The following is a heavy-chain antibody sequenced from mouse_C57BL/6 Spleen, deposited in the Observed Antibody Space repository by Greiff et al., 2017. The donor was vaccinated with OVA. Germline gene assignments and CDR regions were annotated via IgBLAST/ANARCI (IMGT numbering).Heavy chain of an antibody. CDR2: IWSDGST. Sequence: VQLQESGPGLVAPSQSLSITCTVSGFSLTSYGVHWVRQPPGKGLEWLVVIWSDGSTTYNSALKSRLSISKDNSKSQVVLKMNSLQTDDTAMYYSARHSHEYDWYFDVWGTGTTVTVSS. V-gene: IGHV2-6-1*01. CDR3: ARHSHEYDWYFDV. J-gene: IGHJ1*03. D-gene: IGHD5-1*01. CDR1: GFSLTSYG.